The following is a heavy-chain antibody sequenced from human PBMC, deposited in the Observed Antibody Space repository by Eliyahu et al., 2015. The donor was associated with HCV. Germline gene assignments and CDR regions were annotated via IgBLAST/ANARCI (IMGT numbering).Heavy chain of an antibody. D-gene: IGHD2-21*01. J-gene: IGHJ4*02. CDR3: ARVKRCSGDCYLGSFDY. CDR2: IYYTGRT. V-gene: IGHV4-39*01. Sequence: QLQLQEPGPGLVKPSETLSLTCTVSGGAVINSDYHWGWVRQYPGKGLDWIGTIYYTGRTYYNPSLESRVTISVDMSKDQFSLELNSVTVADTAVYFCARVKRCSGDCYLGSFDYWAQGTLVTVSS. CDR1: GGAVINSDYH.